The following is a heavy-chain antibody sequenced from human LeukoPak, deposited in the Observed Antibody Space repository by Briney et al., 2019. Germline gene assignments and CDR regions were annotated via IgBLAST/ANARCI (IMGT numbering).Heavy chain of an antibody. J-gene: IGHJ6*03. CDR1: GGSFIGYY. V-gene: IGHV4-34*01. D-gene: IGHD6-13*01. Sequence: SETLSLTCAVYGGSFIGYYWSWIRQPPGKGLEWIGENNHSGSTNYNPSLKSRVTISVDTSKNQFSLKLSSVTAADTAVYYCARQRAAAGHRNYYYYMDVWGKGTTVTISS. CDR3: ARQRAAAGHRNYYYYMDV. CDR2: NNHSGST.